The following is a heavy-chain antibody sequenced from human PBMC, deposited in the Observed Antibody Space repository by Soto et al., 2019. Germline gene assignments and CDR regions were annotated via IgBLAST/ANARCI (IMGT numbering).Heavy chain of an antibody. CDR1: GYTFTSYD. CDR2: MNPNSGNT. Sequence: ASVKVSCKASGYTFTSYDINWVRQATGQGLEWMGWMNPNSGNTGYAQKFQGRVTMTRNTSISTAYMELSSLRSEDTAVYYCARGKIFGVVIIWYNWFDPWGQGTLVTVSS. D-gene: IGHD3-3*01. V-gene: IGHV1-8*01. CDR3: ARGKIFGVVIIWYNWFDP. J-gene: IGHJ5*02.